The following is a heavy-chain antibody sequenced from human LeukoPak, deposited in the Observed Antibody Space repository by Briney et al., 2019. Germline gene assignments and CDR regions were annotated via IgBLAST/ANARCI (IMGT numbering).Heavy chain of an antibody. D-gene: IGHD6-19*01. Sequence: GGSLRLSCAASGFTFSSYWMSWVRQAPGKGLEWVANIKQDGSEKYYVDSVKGRFTISRDNAKNSLYLQMNSLRAEDTAVYYCARAGSGWYGWFDPWGQGTLVTVSP. V-gene: IGHV3-7*01. CDR2: IKQDGSEK. CDR3: ARAGSGWYGWFDP. CDR1: GFTFSSYW. J-gene: IGHJ5*02.